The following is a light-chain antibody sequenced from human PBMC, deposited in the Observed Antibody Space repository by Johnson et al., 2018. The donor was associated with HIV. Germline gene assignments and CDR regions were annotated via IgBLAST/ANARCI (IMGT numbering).Light chain of an antibody. V-gene: IGLV1-51*01. Sequence: QSVLTQPPSVSAAPGQKVTISCSGSSSNIRNNYVSWYQQLPGTAPKLLIYDNNKRPSGIPDRFSGSKSGTSATLGITVLQTGDEADYYCGTWDSSLTSGGIFGTGTKVTVL. CDR2: DNN. CDR1: SSNIRNNY. J-gene: IGLJ1*01. CDR3: GTWDSSLTSGGI.